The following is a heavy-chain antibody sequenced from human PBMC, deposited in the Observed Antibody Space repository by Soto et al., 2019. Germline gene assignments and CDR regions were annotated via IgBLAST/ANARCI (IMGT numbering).Heavy chain of an antibody. J-gene: IGHJ4*02. V-gene: IGHV3-23*01. CDR3: AKDLTMVRGVIIPPDY. CDR2: ISGSGGST. D-gene: IGHD3-10*01. Sequence: EVQLLESGGGLVQPGGSLRLSCAASGFTFSSYAMSWVRQAPGKGLEWVSAISGSGGSTYYADSVKGRFTISRDNSKNTLYLQMNSLRAEDTAVYYCAKDLTMVRGVIIPPDYWGQGTLVTVSS. CDR1: GFTFSSYA.